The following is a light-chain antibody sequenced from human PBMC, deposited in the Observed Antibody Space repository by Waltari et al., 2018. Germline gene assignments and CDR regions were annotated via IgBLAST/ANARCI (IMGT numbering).Light chain of an antibody. V-gene: IGKV1-5*01. CDR1: EDINTW. J-gene: IGKJ4*01. Sequence: DVQMTQSPSTLSASVGDRVTITCRASEDINTWLAWYQQKPGKAPKLLISDAASLKSGVPSRFSGSGSGTDFTLTISSLQPDDFAIYYCQQYNSYLRTFGGGTKVEIK. CDR3: QQYNSYLRT. CDR2: DAA.